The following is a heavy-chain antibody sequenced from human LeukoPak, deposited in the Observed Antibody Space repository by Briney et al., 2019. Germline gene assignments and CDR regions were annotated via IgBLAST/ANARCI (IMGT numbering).Heavy chain of an antibody. CDR2: VYYSGST. CDR1: GDSLRNDNYY. V-gene: IGHV4-39*01. J-gene: IGHJ4*02. Sequence: SETLSLTCIVSGDSLRNDNYYWGWIRQPPGKGLEWIGSVYYSGSTYYNPSLKSRITVSVDTSKSQFSLNLSSVTAADTAVYYCARHVHHSSGFEYYFDYWGQGTLVTVSS. CDR3: ARHVHHSSGFEYYFDY. D-gene: IGHD3-22*01.